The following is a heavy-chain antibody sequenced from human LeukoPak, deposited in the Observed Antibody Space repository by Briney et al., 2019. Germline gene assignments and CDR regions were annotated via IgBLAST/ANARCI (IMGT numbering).Heavy chain of an antibody. CDR3: ARANPADFNL. Sequence: GGSLRLSCVASEFTFSNYWIHWVRHAPGKGLVWVSRIRGDGIVTNYADSVEGRFTISRDNAKNTVHLQMNSLRDDDTAVYYCARANPADFNLWGRSTLVTVSS. D-gene: IGHD1-14*01. CDR1: EFTFSNYW. J-gene: IGHJ2*01. V-gene: IGHV3-74*01. CDR2: IRGDGIVT.